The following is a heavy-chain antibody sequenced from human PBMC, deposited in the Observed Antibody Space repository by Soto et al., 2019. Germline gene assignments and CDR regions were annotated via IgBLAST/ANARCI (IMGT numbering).Heavy chain of an antibody. D-gene: IGHD6-13*01. J-gene: IGHJ4*02. V-gene: IGHV4-4*02. CDR2: VYRTGST. Sequence: QVQLQESGPGLVKPSGTLSLTCAVSGGSISTSNWWSWVRQPPGKGLEWIGEVYRTGSTNYNPSLESRLTISVDKSKNQFSLKLTSVTAADTAVYYCARARATIAAAAIFDCWGQGTLVTDSS. CDR1: GGSISTSNW. CDR3: ARARATIAAAAIFDC.